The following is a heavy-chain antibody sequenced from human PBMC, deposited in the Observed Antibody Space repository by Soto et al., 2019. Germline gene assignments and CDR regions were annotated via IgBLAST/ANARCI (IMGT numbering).Heavy chain of an antibody. J-gene: IGHJ6*02. V-gene: IGHV3-21*04. CDR1: GFTFSSYS. CDR2: ISSSSSYI. Sequence: EVQLVESGGGLVKPGGSLRLSCAASGFTFSSYSMNWVRQAPGKGLEWVSSISSSSSYIYYADSVKGRFTISRDNGKDSLYQQMNSLRAEDTAVYYCARVRGTGVVGYGMDVWGQGTTVTVSS. D-gene: IGHD5-18*01. CDR3: ARVRGTGVVGYGMDV.